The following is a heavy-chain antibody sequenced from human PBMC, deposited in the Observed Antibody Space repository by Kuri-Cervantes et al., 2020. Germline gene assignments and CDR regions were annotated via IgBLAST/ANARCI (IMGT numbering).Heavy chain of an antibody. Sequence: GESLKISCAASGFTFSSYGMHWVRQAPGKGLEWVAVISYDGSNKYYADSVKGRFTISRDNPKSTLYLQMNSLRAEDTAVYYCANDRGGSAWGQGTLVTVSS. CDR3: ANDRGGSA. J-gene: IGHJ5*02. V-gene: IGHV3-30*18. CDR2: ISYDGSNK. D-gene: IGHD3-10*01. CDR1: GFTFSSYG.